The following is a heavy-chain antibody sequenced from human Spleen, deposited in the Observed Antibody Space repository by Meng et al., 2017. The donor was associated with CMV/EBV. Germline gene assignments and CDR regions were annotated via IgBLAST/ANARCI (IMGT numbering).Heavy chain of an antibody. Sequence: SVKVSCKASGFTFTSSAVQWVRQARGQRIEWIGWIGVGSGNTNYAQKFQERVTITRDMSTSTAYMELSSLRSEDTAVYYCAAEADHTDDYGPGWGQGTLVTVSS. CDR3: AAEADHTDDYGPG. J-gene: IGHJ4*02. CDR2: IGVGSGNT. CDR1: GFTFTSSA. D-gene: IGHD4-17*01. V-gene: IGHV1-58*01.